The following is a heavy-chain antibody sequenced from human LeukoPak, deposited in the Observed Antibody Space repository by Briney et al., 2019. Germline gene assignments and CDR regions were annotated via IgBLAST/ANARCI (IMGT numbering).Heavy chain of an antibody. CDR2: IIPIFGTA. CDR1: GGTFSSYA. D-gene: IGHD3-16*02. Sequence: ASVKVSCKASGGTFSSYAISWVRQAPGQGLEWMGGIIPIFGTANYAQKFQGRVTITADESTNTAYMELSSLRSEDTAVYYCARASLLGVIPYYGMDVWGQGTTVTVSS. CDR3: ARASLLGVIPYYGMDV. J-gene: IGHJ6*02. V-gene: IGHV1-69*13.